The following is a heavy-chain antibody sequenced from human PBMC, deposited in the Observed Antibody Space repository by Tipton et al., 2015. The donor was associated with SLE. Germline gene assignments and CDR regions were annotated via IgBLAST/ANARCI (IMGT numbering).Heavy chain of an antibody. CDR2: INHSGGT. CDR1: GGSFSDYY. J-gene: IGHJ4*02. D-gene: IGHD3-10*01. Sequence: TLSLTCAVYGGSFSDYYWSWIRQPPGKGLEWIGEINHSGGTNYNPSLRSRVTISVDSSKNQFSLKLPSVRAEDTAVYYCARGDEPFGESVYWGQGTLVSVSS. CDR3: ARGDEPFGESVY. V-gene: IGHV4-34*01.